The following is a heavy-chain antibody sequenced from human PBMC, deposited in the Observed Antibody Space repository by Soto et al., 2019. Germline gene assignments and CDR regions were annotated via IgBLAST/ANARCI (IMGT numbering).Heavy chain of an antibody. CDR1: GFTFSNYA. J-gene: IGHJ4*02. V-gene: IGHV3-23*01. CDR3: AKAPITMVRGVIDY. CDR2: ISGSGGST. Sequence: EVQLLESGGGLVQPGGSLRLSCAASGFTFSNYAMSWVRQAPGKGLEWVSGISGSGGSTYYADSVKGRFTISRDNSKNALYLQMNSLRAEDTAVYYCAKAPITMVRGVIDYWGQGTLVTVSS. D-gene: IGHD3-10*01.